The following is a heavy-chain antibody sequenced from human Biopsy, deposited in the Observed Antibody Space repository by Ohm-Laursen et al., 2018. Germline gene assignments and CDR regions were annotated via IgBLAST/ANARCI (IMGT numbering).Heavy chain of an antibody. Sequence: ATVKISCKTSGYNFISYSINWVRQAPGQGLEWMGWIRPLNGDTKYGQKFQDRVTMTTDTSTSTVYMELTSLRSDDTAVYYCARGEVTFGELIASLDSWGQGTLVTVSS. CDR3: ARGEVTFGELIASLDS. V-gene: IGHV1-18*01. D-gene: IGHD3-16*02. J-gene: IGHJ4*02. CDR2: IRPLNGDT. CDR1: GYNFISYS.